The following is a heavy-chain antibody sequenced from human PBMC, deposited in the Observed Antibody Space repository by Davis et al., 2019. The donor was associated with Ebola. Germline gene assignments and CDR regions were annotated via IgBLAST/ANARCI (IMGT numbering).Heavy chain of an antibody. J-gene: IGHJ4*02. V-gene: IGHV3-30*18. CDR1: GFTLSSYG. D-gene: IGHD3-3*01. Sequence: GGSLRLSCAASGFTLSSYGMLWVRQVPGKGLEWVAYFSKFGSSKYYADSVKGRFTISRDNSKNTLYLQMNSLRAEDTAVYYCAKDGYDFWSGYYTGFTSWGQGTLVTVSS. CDR3: AKDGYDFWSGYYTGFTS. CDR2: FSKFGSSK.